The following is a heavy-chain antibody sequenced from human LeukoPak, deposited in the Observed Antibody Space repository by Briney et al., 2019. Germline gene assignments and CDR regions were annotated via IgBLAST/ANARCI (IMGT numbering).Heavy chain of an antibody. J-gene: IGHJ3*02. V-gene: IGHV4-61*02. CDR2: IYTSGST. Sequence: SETLSLTCTVSGGSISSGSYYWSWIRQPAGKGLEWIGRIYTSGSTNYNPSLKSRVTISVDTSKNQFSLKLSSVTAADTAVYYCARAPFLEWLSDAFDIWGQGTMVTVSS. CDR3: ARAPFLEWLSDAFDI. D-gene: IGHD3-3*02. CDR1: GGSISSGSYY.